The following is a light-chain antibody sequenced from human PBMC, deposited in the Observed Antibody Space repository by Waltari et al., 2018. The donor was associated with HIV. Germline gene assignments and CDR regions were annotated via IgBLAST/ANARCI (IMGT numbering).Light chain of an antibody. Sequence: SVLTQPPSVSGAPGQRVTISCTGTISNIGAGYDVHWYQQLPGTAPKLLIYGHPNRPSGVPDRVSGSNSGTSASLAITGLQAEDEADYYCQSYDGSLGGYVFGTGTAVTVL. J-gene: IGLJ1*01. V-gene: IGLV1-40*01. CDR1: ISNIGAGYD. CDR3: QSYDGSLGGYV. CDR2: GHP.